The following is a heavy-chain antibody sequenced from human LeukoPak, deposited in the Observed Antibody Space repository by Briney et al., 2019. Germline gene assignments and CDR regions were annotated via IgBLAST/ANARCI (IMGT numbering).Heavy chain of an antibody. CDR3: AREGWDLNALDI. J-gene: IGHJ3*02. D-gene: IGHD1-26*01. V-gene: IGHV3-11*04. Sequence: PGGSLRLSCAASGFTFSNYYMSWIRQAPGKGLVWVSYISSRSSNKEYADSVKGRFTISRDNSKNSLYLQMDSLRAEDSAIYYCAREGWDLNALDIWGQGTMVTVSP. CDR2: ISSRSSNK. CDR1: GFTFSNYY.